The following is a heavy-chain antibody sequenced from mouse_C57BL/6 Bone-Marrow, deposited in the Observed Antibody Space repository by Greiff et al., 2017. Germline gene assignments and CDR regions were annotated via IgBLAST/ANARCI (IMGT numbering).Heavy chain of an antibody. D-gene: IGHD1-1*01. Sequence: VQLQQSGAELARPGASVKLSCKASGYTFTSYGISWVKQRTGQGLEWIGEIYPRSGNTYYNEKFKGKATLTADKSSSTAYMELRSLTSQDSAVSFDARSGLRYNYGSSSWGQGTTLTVSS. CDR3: ARSGLRYNYGSSS. CDR2: IYPRSGNT. V-gene: IGHV1-81*01. J-gene: IGHJ2*01. CDR1: GYTFTSYG.